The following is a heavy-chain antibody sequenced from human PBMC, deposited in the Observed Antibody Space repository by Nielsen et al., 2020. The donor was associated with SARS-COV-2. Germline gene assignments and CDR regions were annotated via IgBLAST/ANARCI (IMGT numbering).Heavy chain of an antibody. D-gene: IGHD2-15*01. CDR1: GESFSGYH. Sequence: SETLSLTCSVSGESFSGYHWSWIRQSPGKGLEWIGEINHSGSTDYNPSLKSRVTISIDTSKNQFSLKLNSVTAADTAVYYCARPLGYCSGGTCLPFDAWGQGTLVTVSS. CDR3: ARPLGYCSGGTCLPFDA. V-gene: IGHV4-34*01. CDR2: INHSGST. J-gene: IGHJ5*02.